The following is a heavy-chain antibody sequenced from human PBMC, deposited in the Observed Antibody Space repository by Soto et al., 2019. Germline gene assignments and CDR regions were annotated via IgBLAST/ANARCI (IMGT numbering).Heavy chain of an antibody. D-gene: IGHD3-22*01. J-gene: IGHJ5*02. CDR2: TYYRSKWYN. Sequence: PSQTLSLTCAISGDSVSSNSASWNLIRQSPSRGLEWLGRTYYRSKWYNDYAVSVKSRITINPDTSKNQFSLQLNSVTPEDTAVYYCARAPYYDSSGYSDSWFDPWGQGTLVTVYS. CDR3: ARAPYYDSSGYSDSWFDP. CDR1: GDSVSSNSAS. V-gene: IGHV6-1*01.